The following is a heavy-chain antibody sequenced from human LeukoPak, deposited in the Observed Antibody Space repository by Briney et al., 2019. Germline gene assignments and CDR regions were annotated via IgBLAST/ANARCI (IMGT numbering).Heavy chain of an antibody. J-gene: IGHJ4*02. CDR3: ARVDTAKYYFDY. Sequence: PGGSLRLSCAASGFTFSSYGMHWVRQAPGKGLEGVAVIWYDGSNKYYADSVKGRFTISRDNSKNTLYLQMNSLRAEDTAVYYCARVDTAKYYFDYWGQGTLVTVSS. CDR1: GFTFSSYG. D-gene: IGHD5-18*01. CDR2: IWYDGSNK. V-gene: IGHV3-33*01.